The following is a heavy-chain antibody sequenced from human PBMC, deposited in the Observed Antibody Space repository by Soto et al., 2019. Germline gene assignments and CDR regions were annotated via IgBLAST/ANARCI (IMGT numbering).Heavy chain of an antibody. D-gene: IGHD3-10*01. Sequence: ASVKVSCKASGYTFSSIGISWVRQAPGPGLEWMGWISPYKGNTYYAQRLQGRVTMTTDTSTSTAYMELRSLRSYDTAVYYCARDLDGSGNYYTDYWGQGTLVTVSS. CDR2: ISPYKGNT. V-gene: IGHV1-18*01. CDR1: GYTFSSIG. J-gene: IGHJ4*02. CDR3: ARDLDGSGNYYTDY.